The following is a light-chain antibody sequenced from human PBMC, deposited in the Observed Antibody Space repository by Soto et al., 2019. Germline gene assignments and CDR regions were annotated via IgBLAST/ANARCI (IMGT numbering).Light chain of an antibody. Sequence: QSALTQPASVSGSPGQSITIYCTGTSSDIGFYNYVSWYQQYPGKAPKVVIYEVKNRPSGVSNRFSGSKSGNTASLTISGLQADDEADYYCCSYTSSSTLYVFGTGTKLTVL. CDR3: CSYTSSSTLYV. CDR2: EVK. V-gene: IGLV2-14*01. J-gene: IGLJ1*01. CDR1: SSDIGFYNY.